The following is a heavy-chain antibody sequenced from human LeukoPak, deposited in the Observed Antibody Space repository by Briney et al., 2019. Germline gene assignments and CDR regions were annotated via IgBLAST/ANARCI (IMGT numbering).Heavy chain of an antibody. V-gene: IGHV4-59*01. CDR3: ARRTGYYDGFDY. CDR1: GGSINNYY. CDR2: ICYSGST. D-gene: IGHD3/OR15-3a*01. Sequence: SEILSLTCTVSGGSINNYYWSWIRQPPGKGLELIGYICYSGSTNYNPSLKSRVTMSVDTSKNQFSLKVNSVTAADTAVYYCARRTGYYDGFDYWGQGTLVTVSS. J-gene: IGHJ4*02.